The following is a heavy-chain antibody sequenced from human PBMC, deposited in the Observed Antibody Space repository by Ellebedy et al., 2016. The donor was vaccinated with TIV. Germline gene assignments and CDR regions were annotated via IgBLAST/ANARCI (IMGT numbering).Heavy chain of an antibody. V-gene: IGHV3-30*09. Sequence: GESLKISCAASGFTFSYYSMHWVRQAPGKGLEWVAVISHDGSNKYHAESVKGRFAICRDDSKNTLYLQMNTLRTEDTAVYFCTRGSSSRGYFDSWGQGTLVTVSS. CDR2: ISHDGSNK. J-gene: IGHJ4*02. D-gene: IGHD6-13*01. CDR3: TRGSSSRGYFDS. CDR1: GFTFSYYS.